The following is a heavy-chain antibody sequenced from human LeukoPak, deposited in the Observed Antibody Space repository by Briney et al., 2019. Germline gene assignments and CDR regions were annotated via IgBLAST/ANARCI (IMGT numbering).Heavy chain of an antibody. CDR2: ISSSSSYT. CDR3: ARATVVVVAATRRVNWFDP. CDR1: GFTFSDYY. V-gene: IGHV3-11*05. Sequence: GGSLRLSCAASGFTFSDYYMNWIRQAPGKGLEWVSYISSSSSYTNYADSVRGRFTISRDNAKNSLYLQMNSLRAEDTAVYYCARATVVVVAATRRVNWFDPWGQGTLVTVSS. D-gene: IGHD2-15*01. J-gene: IGHJ5*02.